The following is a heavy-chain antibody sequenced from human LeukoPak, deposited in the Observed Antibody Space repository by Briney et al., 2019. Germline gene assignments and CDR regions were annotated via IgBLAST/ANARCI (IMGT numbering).Heavy chain of an antibody. V-gene: IGHV4-38-2*02. D-gene: IGHD5-24*01. CDR1: GYSISSGYY. J-gene: IGHJ4*02. CDR3: AREADGYNDY. Sequence: PSETLSLTCAVSGYSISSGYYWGWIRQPPGKGLEWIGSIYHSGSTYYNPSLKSRVTMSVDTSKNQFSLKLSSVTAADTAVYYCAREADGYNDYWGQGTLVTVSS. CDR2: IYHSGST.